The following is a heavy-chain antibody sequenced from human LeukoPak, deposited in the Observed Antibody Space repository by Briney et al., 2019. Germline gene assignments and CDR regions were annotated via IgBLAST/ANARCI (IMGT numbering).Heavy chain of an antibody. CDR3: ARDSWIQLWLVVRAGAFDI. D-gene: IGHD5-18*01. J-gene: IGHJ3*02. CDR1: GFTFSSYL. Sequence: LPGGSLRLSCAASGFTFSSYLMSWVRQAPGKGLEWVANIKQDGSEKYYVDSVKGRFTISRDNAKNSLYLQMNSLRAEDTAVYYCARDSWIQLWLVVRAGAFDIWGQGTMVTVSS. V-gene: IGHV3-7*01. CDR2: IKQDGSEK.